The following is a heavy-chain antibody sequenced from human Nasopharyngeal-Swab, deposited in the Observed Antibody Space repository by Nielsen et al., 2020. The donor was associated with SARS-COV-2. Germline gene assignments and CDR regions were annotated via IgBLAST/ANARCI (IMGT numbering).Heavy chain of an antibody. CDR2: ISSSGSTI. D-gene: IGHD5-12*01. CDR1: GFTFSSYE. J-gene: IGHJ6*02. CDR3: AKDRDSGDDSDDYYHYYGMDV. Sequence: GESLKISCAASGFTFSSYEMNWVRQAPGKGLEWVSYISSSGSTIYYADSVKGRFTISRDNSKNTVNLQMNSLRVEDTAIYYCAKDRDSGDDSDDYYHYYGMDVWGQGTTVTVSS. V-gene: IGHV3-48*03.